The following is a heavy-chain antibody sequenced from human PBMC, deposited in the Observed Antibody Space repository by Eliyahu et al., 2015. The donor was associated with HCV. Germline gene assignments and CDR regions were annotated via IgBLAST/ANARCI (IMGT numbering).Heavy chain of an antibody. CDR1: GFTFGDXA. Sequence: EVQLVESGGGLVKPGRSLRLSCTASGFTFGDXAMXWFRXAPGKGLEWVGFIRSKAYGGTTEYAASVKGRFTISRDDSKSIAYLQMNSLKTEDTAVYYCTRDRWDIVVVPAANFDYWGQGTLVTVSS. J-gene: IGHJ4*02. V-gene: IGHV3-49*05. D-gene: IGHD2-2*01. CDR3: TRDRWDIVVVPAANFDY. CDR2: IRSKAYGGTT.